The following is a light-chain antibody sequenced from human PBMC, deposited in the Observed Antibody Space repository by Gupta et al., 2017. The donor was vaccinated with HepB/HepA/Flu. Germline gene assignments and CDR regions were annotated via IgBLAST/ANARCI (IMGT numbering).Light chain of an antibody. CDR1: QSINSY. CDR2: GAS. Sequence: DIQMTQSPSSLSASVGDRVTITCRASQSINSYLNWYQQKPGKAPKVLIYGASSLQSGVPSRFSGSGSGTEFTLTISSLQPEDFATYYCQQSNLVPCTFGQGTKLEIK. J-gene: IGKJ2*02. CDR3: QQSNLVPCT. V-gene: IGKV1-39*01.